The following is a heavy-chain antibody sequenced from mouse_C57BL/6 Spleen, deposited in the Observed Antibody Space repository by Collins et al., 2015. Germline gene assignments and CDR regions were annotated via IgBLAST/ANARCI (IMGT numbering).Heavy chain of an antibody. Sequence: QVQLQQPGAKLVKPGASVTMSCKASGYTFTNYWMHWVKQRPGQGLEWIGVINPSDSYTSYNQKFRGKATLTVDTSSSTAYMQLSGLTSEDSAVYYCTRKITTVLVSPYYFDYWGQGTTLTVSS. D-gene: IGHD1-1*01. CDR2: INPSDSYT. CDR1: GYTFTNYW. J-gene: IGHJ2*01. V-gene: IGHV1S127*01. CDR3: TRKITTVLVSPYYFDY.